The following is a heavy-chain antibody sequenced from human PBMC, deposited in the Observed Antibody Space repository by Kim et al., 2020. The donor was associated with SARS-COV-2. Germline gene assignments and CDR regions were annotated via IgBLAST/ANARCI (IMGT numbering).Heavy chain of an antibody. CDR2: ISDSGGTT. Sequence: GGSLRLSCAGSGFTFSTYAMTWVRQAPGKGLEWVSRISDSGGTTYSASSVKGWFIISSDTSKNTLHLQMNNMRTDNTAVYYCAKRRYGNRVANYMEV. J-gene: IGHJ6*03. V-gene: IGHV3-23*01. D-gene: IGHD3-10*01. CDR1: GFTFSTYA. CDR3: AKRRYGNRVANYMEV.